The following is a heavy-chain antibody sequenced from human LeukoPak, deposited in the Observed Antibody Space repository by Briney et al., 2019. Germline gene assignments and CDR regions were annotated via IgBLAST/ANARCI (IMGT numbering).Heavy chain of an antibody. Sequence: GGSLRLSCAASGFTFSSYGMHWVRQAPGKGLEWVAVISYDGSNKYYADSVKGRFTISRDNSKNTLYLQMNSLRAEDTAVYYCAKDLPVAGTYYYYGMDVWGQGTTVTVSS. CDR3: AKDLPVAGTYYYYGMDV. D-gene: IGHD6-19*01. V-gene: IGHV3-30*18. CDR1: GFTFSSYG. J-gene: IGHJ6*02. CDR2: ISYDGSNK.